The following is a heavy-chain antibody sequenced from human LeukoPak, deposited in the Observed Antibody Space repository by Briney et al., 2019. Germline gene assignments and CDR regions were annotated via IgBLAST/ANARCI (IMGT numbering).Heavy chain of an antibody. Sequence: ASVKVSCKASGYTFTSYGISWVRQAPGQGLEWMGWISAYNGNTNYAQKLQGRVTMTTDTSTSTAYMELRSLRSDDTAVYYCARVPGYSSSWYWFDPGGQGTLVTVSS. D-gene: IGHD6-13*01. CDR1: GYTFTSYG. J-gene: IGHJ5*02. CDR2: ISAYNGNT. V-gene: IGHV1-18*01. CDR3: ARVPGYSSSWYWFDP.